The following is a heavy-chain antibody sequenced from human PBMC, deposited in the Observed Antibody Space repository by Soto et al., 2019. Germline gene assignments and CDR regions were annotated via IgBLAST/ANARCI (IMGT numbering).Heavy chain of an antibody. CDR2: ISDYNGNT. V-gene: IGHV1-18*01. CDR1: GYTFTNFG. Sequence: QVQLVQSGAEVKKPGASVKVSCKASGYTFTNFGISWVRQAPERGREWMGWISDYNGNTNYAQNFQGRVTMTTATSTSTAYMELRSRRSDDTAVYSCASEGTQIDYWSQGTLVTVSS. D-gene: IGHD3-10*01. CDR3: ASEGTQIDY. J-gene: IGHJ4*02.